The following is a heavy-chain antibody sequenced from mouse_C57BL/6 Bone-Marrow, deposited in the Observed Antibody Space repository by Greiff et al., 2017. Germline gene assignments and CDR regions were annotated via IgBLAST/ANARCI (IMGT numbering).Heavy chain of an antibody. V-gene: IGHV6-6*01. Sequence: EVKLVESGGGLVQPGGSMKLSCAASGFTFSDAWMDWVRQSPEKGLEWVAEIRNKANNHATYYAESVKGRFTISRDDSKSSVYLQLNSLRAEDTGIYYCTRATVVGYFDVWGTGTTVTVPS. CDR2: IRNKANNHAT. CDR1: GFTFSDAW. D-gene: IGHD1-1*01. CDR3: TRATVVGYFDV. J-gene: IGHJ1*03.